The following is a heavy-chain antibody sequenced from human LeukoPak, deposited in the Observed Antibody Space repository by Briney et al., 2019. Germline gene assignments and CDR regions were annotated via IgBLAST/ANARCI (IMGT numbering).Heavy chain of an antibody. Sequence: ASVKVSCKASRYTFTGYYMHWVRQAPGQGLEWMGWINPNSGVTDYAQNFQGRVTMTRDTSISTAYMELSRLRSDDTAVYYCARAYSSSWCWFDPWGQGTLVTVSS. D-gene: IGHD6-13*01. CDR3: ARAYSSSWCWFDP. CDR2: INPNSGVT. CDR1: RYTFTGYY. J-gene: IGHJ5*02. V-gene: IGHV1-2*02.